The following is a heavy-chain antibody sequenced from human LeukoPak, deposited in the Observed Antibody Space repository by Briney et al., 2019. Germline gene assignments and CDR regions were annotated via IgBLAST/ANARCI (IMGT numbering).Heavy chain of an antibody. CDR3: AKGLVLYYFDY. J-gene: IGHJ4*02. CDR1: GFTFTSYA. V-gene: IGHV3-23*01. D-gene: IGHD2-8*02. CDR2: IGGSAGSP. Sequence: GGSLRLSCAASGFTFTSYAMSWVRQAPGKGLEWFSAIGGSAGSPYYADSVKRRFTISRDNSKNTLYLQMNSLRAEDTAVYYCAKGLVLYYFDYWAREPWSPSRQ.